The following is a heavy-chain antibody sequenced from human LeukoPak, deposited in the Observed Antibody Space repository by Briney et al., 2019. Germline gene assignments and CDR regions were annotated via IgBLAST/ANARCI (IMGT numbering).Heavy chain of an antibody. V-gene: IGHV1-8*01. D-gene: IGHD3-3*01. J-gene: IGHJ5*02. Sequence: ASVKVSRKASGYTFTSYDINWVRQATGQGLEWMGWMNPNSGNTGYAQKFQGRVTMTRNTSISTAYMELSSLRSEDTAVYYCARMKRRTIFGVVTLSPWFDPWGQGTLVTVSS. CDR3: ARMKRRTIFGVVTLSPWFDP. CDR2: MNPNSGNT. CDR1: GYTFTSYD.